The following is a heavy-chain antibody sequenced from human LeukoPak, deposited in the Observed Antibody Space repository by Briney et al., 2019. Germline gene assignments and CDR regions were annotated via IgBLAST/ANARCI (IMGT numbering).Heavy chain of an antibody. J-gene: IGHJ5*02. D-gene: IGHD6-13*01. CDR1: GGTFSSYA. V-gene: IGHV1-69*05. CDR3: ARDRLDSSRWVARPLRGTGYNWFDP. Sequence: SVKVSCKASGGTFSSYAISWVRQAPGQGLECMGGIIPIFGTANYAQKFQGRVTITTDESTSTAYMELSSLRSEDTAVYYCARDRLDSSRWVARPLRGTGYNWFDPWGQGTLVTVSS. CDR2: IIPIFGTA.